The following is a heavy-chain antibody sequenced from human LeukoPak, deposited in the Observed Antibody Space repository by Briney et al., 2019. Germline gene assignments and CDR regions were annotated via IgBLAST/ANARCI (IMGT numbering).Heavy chain of an antibody. J-gene: IGHJ4*02. V-gene: IGHV3-30-3*01. CDR1: GFTFSNYV. Sequence: QPGGSLRLSCAASGFTFSNYVMHWVSQAPGKGLEWVALIPYDGSNKYYADSVKGRFTISRDNSKNTLYLQMNSLRAEDTAVYYCARYGWSLGPAPGTPLFDFWGQGTLVTVSS. CDR3: ARYGWSLGPAPGTPLFDF. D-gene: IGHD3-10*01. CDR2: IPYDGSNK.